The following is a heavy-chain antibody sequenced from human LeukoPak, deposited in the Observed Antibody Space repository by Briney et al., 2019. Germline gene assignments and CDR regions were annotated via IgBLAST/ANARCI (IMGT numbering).Heavy chain of an antibody. J-gene: IGHJ4*02. D-gene: IGHD2-15*01. Sequence: ASVKVSCKASGYTFTGYYMHWVRQAPGQGLEWMGWINPNSGGTNYAQKFQGRVTMTRDTSISTAYMELSRLRSDDAAVYYCARDSYCSGGSCYSEIDYWGQGTLVTVSS. V-gene: IGHV1-2*02. CDR3: ARDSYCSGGSCYSEIDY. CDR1: GYTFTGYY. CDR2: INPNSGGT.